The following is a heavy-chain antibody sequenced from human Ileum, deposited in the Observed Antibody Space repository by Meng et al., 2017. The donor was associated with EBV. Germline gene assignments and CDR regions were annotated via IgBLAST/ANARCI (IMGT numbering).Heavy chain of an antibody. Sequence: QVQLVQSGAEVKKPGASVKVSCKASAYTFAGYYMHWVRQAPGQGLEWMGRINPNSGGANYAQKFQGRVTMTRDTSISTAYMELSRLRSDDTAVYYCAREGLVGDLRYFDLWGRGTLVNVSS. CDR2: INPNSGGA. V-gene: IGHV1-2*06. J-gene: IGHJ2*01. CDR3: AREGLVGDLRYFDL. CDR1: AYTFAGYY. D-gene: IGHD3-16*01.